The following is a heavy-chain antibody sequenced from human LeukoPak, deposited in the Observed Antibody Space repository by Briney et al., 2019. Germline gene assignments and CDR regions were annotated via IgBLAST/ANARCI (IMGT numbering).Heavy chain of an antibody. D-gene: IGHD3-10*01. CDR3: ARVLGFGSPPAY. V-gene: IGHV3-30*04. CDR1: GFTFNSFP. CDR2: ISFDGSDK. Sequence: GGSLRLSCAASGFTFNSFPMHWVHQAPGKGLEWVGLISFDGSDKSYADSVEGRFTISRDNSKNTLYLQMNSLSAEDTAVYYCARVLGFGSPPAYWGQGTLVSVSS. J-gene: IGHJ4*02.